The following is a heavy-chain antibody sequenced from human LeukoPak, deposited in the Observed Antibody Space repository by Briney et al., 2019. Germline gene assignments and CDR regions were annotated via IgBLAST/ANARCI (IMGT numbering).Heavy chain of an antibody. Sequence: PGGSLRLSCAASGFTFSNYAMHWVRQAPGKGLEWVTVISSDGSNEYYADSVKGRFSISRDNSKNTLYLQMNSLRAEDTAVYYCARDVRTTVTTSKTYYYYYVDVWAKGPRSPSP. V-gene: IGHV3-30*04. D-gene: IGHD4-17*01. CDR2: ISSDGSNE. CDR1: GFTFSNYA. CDR3: ARDVRTTVTTSKTYYYYYVDV. J-gene: IGHJ6*03.